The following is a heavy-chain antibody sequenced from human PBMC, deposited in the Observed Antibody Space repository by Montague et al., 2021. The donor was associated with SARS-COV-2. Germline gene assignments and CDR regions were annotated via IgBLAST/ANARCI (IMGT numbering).Heavy chain of an antibody. V-gene: IGHV4-61*02. J-gene: IGHJ4*02. CDR1: GAPISTGIYY. CDR3: ARFGSGTLEFDL. Sequence: TLSLTCTVSGAPISTGIYYWSWIRQPAGKGLEWIGRIRTTGHTDYNSSLESRVFMSVDTSTNQFSLSLTPVTAADTAVYFCARFGSGTLEFDLWGQGTLVTVSS. CDR2: IRTTGHT. D-gene: IGHD1-26*01.